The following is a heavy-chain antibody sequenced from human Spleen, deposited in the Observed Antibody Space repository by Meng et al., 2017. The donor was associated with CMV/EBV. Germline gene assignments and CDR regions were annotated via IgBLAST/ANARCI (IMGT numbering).Heavy chain of an antibody. J-gene: IGHJ4*02. CDR1: TFSSDA. Sequence: TFSSDAMHWVRQAPGKGLEWVAVISYDGSNKYYADSVKGRFTISRDNSKNTLYLQMNSLRAEDTAVYYCARENYDYVWGSYRDTSFDYWGQGTLVTVSS. D-gene: IGHD3-16*02. CDR2: ISYDGSNK. CDR3: ARENYDYVWGSYRDTSFDY. V-gene: IGHV3-30*04.